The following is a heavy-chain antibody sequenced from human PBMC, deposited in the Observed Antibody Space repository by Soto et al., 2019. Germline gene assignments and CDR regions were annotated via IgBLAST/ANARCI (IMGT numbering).Heavy chain of an antibody. CDR3: ATSMGRGGNDY. CDR2: ISEGGGST. V-gene: IGHV3-23*01. D-gene: IGHD3-10*01. CDR1: GFTFGSYS. Sequence: GGSLRLSCAASGFTFGSYSMSWVRQAPEKGLEWVSDISEGGGSTYYADSVKGRFTISRDNARNSLYLQVNSLRAEDTAVYYCATSMGRGGNDYWGLGTLVTVSS. J-gene: IGHJ4*02.